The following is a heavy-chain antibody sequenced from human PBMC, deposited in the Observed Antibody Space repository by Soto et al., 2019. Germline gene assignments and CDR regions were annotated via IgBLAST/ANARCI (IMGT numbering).Heavy chain of an antibody. V-gene: IGHV3-23*01. Sequence: DVHLLESGGGLVQPGGSLRLSCAASGFPFSIYVMTWVRQAPGKGLGWVSAVSGSGTTTYYADSVKGRFPISRDNSKITLYLQMNTLGVDAPAVYYCAKVEGTARNAFDVWGHGTMVTVAS. J-gene: IGHJ3*01. CDR3: AKVEGTARNAFDV. D-gene: IGHD6-6*01. CDR1: GFPFSIYV. CDR2: VSGSGTTT.